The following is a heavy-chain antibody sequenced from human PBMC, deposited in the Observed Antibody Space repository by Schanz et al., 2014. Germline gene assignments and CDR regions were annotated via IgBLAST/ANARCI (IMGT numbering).Heavy chain of an antibody. V-gene: IGHV3-66*01. CDR3: ARPSGSYFWAFDI. Sequence: LLVESGGGLVQPGGSLRLSCAASGFTVDSNYMSWVRQAPGKGLEWVSIIYPDGSTNYGDSMKGRFTVSRDEWKNTLYLQMNSLRGEDSAVYYCARPSGSYFWAFDIWGQGTMVTVSS. CDR1: GFTVDSNY. D-gene: IGHD3-10*01. CDR2: IYPDGST. J-gene: IGHJ3*02.